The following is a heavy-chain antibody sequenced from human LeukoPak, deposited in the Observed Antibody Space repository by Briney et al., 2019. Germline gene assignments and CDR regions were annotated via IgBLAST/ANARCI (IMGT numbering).Heavy chain of an antibody. CDR1: GYTFTGYY. CDR3: ARDEGVLTGFDNPDNWFDP. Sequence: ASVKVSCKASGYTFTGYYMHWVRQAPGQGLEWMGWINPNSGGTNSAQNFQGRVTMTRDTSIRTAYMELSRLRSDDTAVYYCARDEGVLTGFDNPDNWFDPWGQGTLVTVSS. V-gene: IGHV1-2*02. CDR2: INPNSGGT. D-gene: IGHD3-9*01. J-gene: IGHJ5*02.